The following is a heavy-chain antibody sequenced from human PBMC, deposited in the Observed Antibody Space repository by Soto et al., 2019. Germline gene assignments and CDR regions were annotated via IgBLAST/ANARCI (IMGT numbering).Heavy chain of an antibody. J-gene: IGHJ4*02. D-gene: IGHD5-18*01. CDR3: FRSTADY. CDR2: ITNKATSYAT. V-gene: IGHV3-73*01. Sequence: EVQLVESWGGLVQPGGSLKLSCAASGFMFSDSTMHWVRQASGRGLEWVGRITNKATSYATSYAESVKGRFTISRDDPKNTAYLQMNSLNTEDTAVYWCFRSTADYWGQGTLVTVSS. CDR1: GFMFSDST.